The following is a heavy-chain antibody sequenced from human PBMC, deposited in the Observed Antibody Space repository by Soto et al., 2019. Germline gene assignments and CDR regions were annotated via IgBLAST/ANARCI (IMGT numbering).Heavy chain of an antibody. J-gene: IGHJ5*02. CDR1: GYIFNNYG. CDR2: ISTHDGDT. V-gene: IGHV1-18*01. Sequence: QAPVVQSGPEVKNPGASVRVSCKASGYIFNNYGVTWVRQAPGQGLERMGWISTHDGDTMYAQTVQGRVSLTTDSSTNTAYMELRNLRSDDTAVYYCARSPSDLLVTGPWFDPWGQGTQVTVSS. CDR3: ARSPSDLLVTGPWFDP. D-gene: IGHD5-18*01.